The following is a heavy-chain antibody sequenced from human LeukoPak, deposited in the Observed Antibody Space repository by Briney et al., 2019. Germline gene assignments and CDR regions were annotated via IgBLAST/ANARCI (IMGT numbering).Heavy chain of an antibody. CDR2: IRYDGSNK. CDR3: AKTPPHTGAFDI. J-gene: IGHJ3*02. Sequence: GGSLRLSCAASGFTFSSYGMHWVRQAPGKGLEWVAFIRYDGSNKYYADSVKGRFTISRDNSKNTLYLQMNSLGAEDTAVYYCAKTPPHTGAFDIWGQGTMVTVSS. D-gene: IGHD1-1*01. V-gene: IGHV3-30*02. CDR1: GFTFSSYG.